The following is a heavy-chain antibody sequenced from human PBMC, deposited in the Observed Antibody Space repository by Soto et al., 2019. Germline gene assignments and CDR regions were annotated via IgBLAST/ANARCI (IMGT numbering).Heavy chain of an antibody. J-gene: IGHJ5*01. CDR3: ARGCYDCSGYCWFFDY. CDR1: GFTFSSYS. Sequence: GGSLRLSCAASGFTFSSYSINWVRQAPGKGLEWVSSISSSSSYIYYADSVKGRFTISRDNAKNSLYLQMNSLRAEDTAVYYWARGCYDCSGYCWFFDYRGHGTLVTAAS. D-gene: IGHD3-22*01. V-gene: IGHV3-21*01. CDR2: ISSSSSYI.